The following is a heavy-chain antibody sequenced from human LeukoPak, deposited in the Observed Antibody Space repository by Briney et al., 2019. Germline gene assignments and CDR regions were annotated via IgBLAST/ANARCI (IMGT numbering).Heavy chain of an antibody. D-gene: IGHD2-2*01. CDR3: ARGQVPAARGYNWFDP. J-gene: IGHJ5*02. V-gene: IGHV4-34*01. Sequence: SETLSLTCAVYGWSSNDYYWNWIRQPPGKGLEWIGEINARGDTNFNPSLKSRVTISVDTSEKQISLRLTSMIAADTAVYYCARGQVPAARGYNWFDPWGQGTLVIVSS. CDR1: GWSSNDYY. CDR2: INARGDT.